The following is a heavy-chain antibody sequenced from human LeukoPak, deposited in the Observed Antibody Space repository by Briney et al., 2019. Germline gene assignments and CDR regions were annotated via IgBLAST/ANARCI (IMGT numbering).Heavy chain of an antibody. Sequence: SETLSLTCTVSGDSISNYYWSWIRQPPGKALEWVGYVHFSGSTNYNPSLNSRVTISVDTSKNQFSLKLSSVTAADTAVYYCARVGSGQVGGVYFDYWGQGTLVTVSS. CDR1: GDSISNYY. D-gene: IGHD1-26*01. V-gene: IGHV4-59*08. CDR3: ARVGSGQVGGVYFDY. CDR2: VHFSGST. J-gene: IGHJ4*02.